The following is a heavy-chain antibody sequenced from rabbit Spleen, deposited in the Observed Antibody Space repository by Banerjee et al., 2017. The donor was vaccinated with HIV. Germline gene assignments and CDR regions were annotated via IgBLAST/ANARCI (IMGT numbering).Heavy chain of an antibody. D-gene: IGHD1-1*01. CDR2: IYAGSSGST. V-gene: IGHV1S40*01. Sequence: QSLEESGGDLVKPGASLTLTCTASGFSFSSGYDMCWVRQAPGKGLEWIACIYAGSSGSTYYANWVNGRFTISSHNAQNTLYLQLNSLTAADTATYFCVRGASSSGYYSLWGPGTLVTVS. CDR1: GFSFSSGYD. J-gene: IGHJ6*01. CDR3: VRGASSSGYYSL.